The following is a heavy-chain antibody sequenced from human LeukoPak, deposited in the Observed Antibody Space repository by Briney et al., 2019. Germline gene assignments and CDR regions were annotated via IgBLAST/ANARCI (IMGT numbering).Heavy chain of an antibody. CDR1: GFTFSSYW. Sequence: GGSLRLSCEASGFTFSSYWMHWVRQAPGKGLVWVSRISADGSSTGYADSVKGRFTISRDNAKNTLYLQMNSLRAEDTAVYYCAKGNWRYFDYWGQGTLVTVSS. CDR3: AKGNWRYFDY. CDR2: ISADGSST. D-gene: IGHD1-1*01. J-gene: IGHJ4*02. V-gene: IGHV3-74*01.